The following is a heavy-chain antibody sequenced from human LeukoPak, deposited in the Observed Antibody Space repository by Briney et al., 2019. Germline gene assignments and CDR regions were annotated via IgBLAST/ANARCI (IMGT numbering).Heavy chain of an antibody. CDR2: INPNSGGT. J-gene: IGHJ4*02. V-gene: IGHV1-2*02. D-gene: IGHD3-10*01. Sequence: ASVKVSCKASGYTFTGYYMHWVRQAPGQGLEWMGWINPNSGGTSYAQKFQGRVTMTRDTSISTAYMELSRLRSDDTAVYYCARSLTMVRGVSLWGQGTLVTVSS. CDR1: GYTFTGYY. CDR3: ARSLTMVRGVSL.